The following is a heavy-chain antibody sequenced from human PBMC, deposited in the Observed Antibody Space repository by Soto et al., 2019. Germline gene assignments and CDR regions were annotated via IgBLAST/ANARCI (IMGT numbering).Heavy chain of an antibody. V-gene: IGHV1-18*01. CDR2: ISAYNGNT. J-gene: IGHJ6*02. D-gene: IGHD2-2*03. CDR1: GYTFTSYG. CDR3: ARSGYCSSTSCYDYYYYGMDV. Sequence: QVQLVQSGAEVKKPGASVKVSCKASGYTFTSYGISWVRQAPGQGLEWMGWISAYNGNTNYAQKLQGRVTMTTDTSTSTDYMELRSLRSDDTAVYYCARSGYCSSTSCYDYYYYGMDVWGQGTTVTVSS.